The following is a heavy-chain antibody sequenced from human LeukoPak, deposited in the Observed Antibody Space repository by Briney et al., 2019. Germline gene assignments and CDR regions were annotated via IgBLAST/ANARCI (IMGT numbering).Heavy chain of an antibody. CDR2: IYPGDSDI. V-gene: IGHV5-51*01. CDR3: ARQPIAATGTRAFDI. D-gene: IGHD6-13*01. J-gene: IGHJ3*02. Sequence: GESLKISCKGSGFSFTSYWIAWVRQMAGKGLEWMGIIYPGDSDIRYSPSFQGQVTISADKSITTASLQWSSLKASDTAMYYCARQPIAATGTRAFDIWGQGTMVTVSS. CDR1: GFSFTSYW.